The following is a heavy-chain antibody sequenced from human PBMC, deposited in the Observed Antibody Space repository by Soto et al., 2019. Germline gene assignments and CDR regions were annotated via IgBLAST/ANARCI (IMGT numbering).Heavy chain of an antibody. CDR2: IIPIFGTA. Sequence: QVQLVQSGAEVKKPGSSVKVSCKASGGTFSSYAISWVRQAPGQGLEWMVGIIPIFGTANYAQKFQGRVTITADESTSTAYMELSSLRSEDTAVYYCAIDLAHSSSPVPYYFDYWGQGTLVTVSS. CDR3: AIDLAHSSSPVPYYFDY. J-gene: IGHJ4*02. V-gene: IGHV1-69*01. D-gene: IGHD6-6*01. CDR1: GGTFSSYA.